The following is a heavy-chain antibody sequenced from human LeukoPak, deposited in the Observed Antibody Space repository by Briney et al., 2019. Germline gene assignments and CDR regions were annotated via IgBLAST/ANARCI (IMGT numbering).Heavy chain of an antibody. CDR3: ARVNSYYYDSSGYYIFDY. Sequence: PSETLSLTCTVSGGSISSYYWSWIRQPAGKGLEWIGRIYTSGSTNYNPSLKSRVTMSVDTSKNQFSLKLSSVTAADTAVYYCARVNSYYYDSSGYYIFDYWRQGTLVTVSS. J-gene: IGHJ4*02. CDR2: IYTSGST. V-gene: IGHV4-4*07. D-gene: IGHD3-22*01. CDR1: GGSISSYY.